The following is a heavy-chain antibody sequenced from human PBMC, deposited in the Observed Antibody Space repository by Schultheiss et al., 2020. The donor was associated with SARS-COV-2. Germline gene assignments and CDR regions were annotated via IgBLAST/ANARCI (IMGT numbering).Heavy chain of an antibody. CDR1: GGSFSGYC. Sequence: SQTLSLTCAVYGGSFSGYCWSWIRQPPVKGLEWIGYIYYSGSTYYNPSLKSRVTISVDTSKNQFSLKLSSVTAADTAVYYCARVSSSDYYYYYMDVWGKGTTVTVSS. V-gene: IGHV4-34*09. J-gene: IGHJ6*03. CDR2: IYYSGST. D-gene: IGHD6-6*01. CDR3: ARVSSSDYYYYYMDV.